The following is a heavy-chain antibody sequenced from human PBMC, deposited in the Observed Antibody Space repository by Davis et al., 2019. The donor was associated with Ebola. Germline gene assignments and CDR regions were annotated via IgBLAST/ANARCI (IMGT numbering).Heavy chain of an antibody. Sequence: GESLKISCAASGFTVSSDCMSGVHQAPGKGLGWLTVINSDGTTYYADSVKGRFTISRDNSKDTLFLQMNSLRVEDTAMYYCARSGYCGGDCSAGAWFFDLWGRGTLVTGPS. J-gene: IGHJ2*01. CDR1: GFTVSSDC. D-gene: IGHD2-21*01. CDR3: ARSGYCGGDCSAGAWFFDL. V-gene: IGHV3-66*01. CDR2: INSDGTT.